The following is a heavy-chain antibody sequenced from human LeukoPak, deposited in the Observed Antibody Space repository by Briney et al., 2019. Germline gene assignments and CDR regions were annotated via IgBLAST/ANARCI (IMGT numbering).Heavy chain of an antibody. D-gene: IGHD3-22*01. Sequence: GESLKISCKGSGYLFSTSWIAWVRQMPGKGLEWMGIVYPGDSGARYSPSFQGQVTMSADTYINTAYLQWSSLKASDTAIYYCARKSYYDSYQHAFDIWGQGTMVTVSS. CDR2: VYPGDSGA. CDR1: GYLFSTSW. J-gene: IGHJ3*02. CDR3: ARKSYYDSYQHAFDI. V-gene: IGHV5-51*03.